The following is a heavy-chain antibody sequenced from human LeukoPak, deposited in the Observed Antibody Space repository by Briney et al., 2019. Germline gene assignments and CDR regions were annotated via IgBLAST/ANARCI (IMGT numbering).Heavy chain of an antibody. V-gene: IGHV4-39*01. CDR1: GGSISRSSHY. J-gene: IGHJ4*02. CDR2: ISYSGST. D-gene: IGHD6-6*01. Sequence: SETLSLTCTVSGGSISRSSHYWGWIRQPPGKGLEWIGSISYSGSTYYNPSLRSRVTISVDTSKNQFSLKLSSVTAADTAVYYCARAGFALAPHRGTPFDYWGQGTLVTVSS. CDR3: ARAGFALAPHRGTPFDY.